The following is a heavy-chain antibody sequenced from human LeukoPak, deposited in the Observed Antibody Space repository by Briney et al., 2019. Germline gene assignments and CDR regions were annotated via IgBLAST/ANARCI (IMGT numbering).Heavy chain of an antibody. V-gene: IGHV4-34*01. CDR3: ARHAGEMATIN. CDR1: GGSFSGYY. Sequence: SETLSLTCAVYGGSFSGYYWSWIRQPPGKGLEWIGEINHSGSTYYNPSLKSRVTISVDTSKNQFSLKLSSVTAADTAVYYCARHAGEMATINWGQGTLVTVSS. CDR2: INHSGST. J-gene: IGHJ4*02. D-gene: IGHD5-24*01.